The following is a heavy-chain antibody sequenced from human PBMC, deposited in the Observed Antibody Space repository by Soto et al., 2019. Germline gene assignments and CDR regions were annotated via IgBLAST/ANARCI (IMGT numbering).Heavy chain of an antibody. Sequence: QVQLVESGGGVVQPGRSLRLSCAASGFTFSSYAMHWVRQAPGKGLEWVAVISYDGSNKYYADSVKGRFTISRDNSKNTLYLQMNSLRAEDTALYYCARPVSGSSWYSEFDYWGQGTLVTVSS. J-gene: IGHJ4*02. D-gene: IGHD6-13*01. CDR3: ARPVSGSSWYSEFDY. CDR2: ISYDGSNK. V-gene: IGHV3-30-3*01. CDR1: GFTFSSYA.